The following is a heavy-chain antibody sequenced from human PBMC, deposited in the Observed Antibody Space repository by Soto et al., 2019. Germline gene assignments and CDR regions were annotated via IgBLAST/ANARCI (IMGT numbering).Heavy chain of an antibody. Sequence: SETLSLTCTVSGGSISSVDYYWSWIRQPPGKGLEWIGYIYYSGSTYYNPSLKSRVTISVDTSKNQFSLKLSSVTAADTAVYYCARAHAVLRFLEWLSMFDYWGQGTLVTVSS. CDR1: GGSISSVDYY. V-gene: IGHV4-30-4*01. J-gene: IGHJ4*02. CDR3: ARAHAVLRFLEWLSMFDY. CDR2: IYYSGST. D-gene: IGHD3-3*01.